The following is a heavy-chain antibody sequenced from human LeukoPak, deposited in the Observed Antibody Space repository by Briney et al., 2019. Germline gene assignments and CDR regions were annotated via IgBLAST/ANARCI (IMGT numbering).Heavy chain of an antibody. D-gene: IGHD1-26*01. CDR3: ARQGDSGSYYLKYYYYYGMDV. V-gene: IGHV4-39*01. Sequence: SETPSLTCTVSGGSISSSSYYWGWIRQPPGKGLEWIGSIYYSGSTYYNPSLKSRVTISVDTSKNQFSLKLSSVTAADTAVYYCARQGDSGSYYLKYYYYYGMDVWGQGTTVTVSS. CDR2: IYYSGST. J-gene: IGHJ6*02. CDR1: GGSISSSSYY.